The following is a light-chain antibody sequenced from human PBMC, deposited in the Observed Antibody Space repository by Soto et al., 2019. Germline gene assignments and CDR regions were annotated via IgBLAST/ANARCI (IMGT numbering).Light chain of an antibody. V-gene: IGKV1-27*01. CDR3: QRYNPGST. CDR2: GAS. CDR1: QGVSNN. Sequence: DIQMTQSPSSLSASVGDRVTITCRASQGVSNNLACYHQKPGRVPTLLISGASTLQSGVPPRFSGSGSGTDFTLPITSLQSEDIGTFYCQRYNPGSTFGQGTKVEI. J-gene: IGKJ1*01.